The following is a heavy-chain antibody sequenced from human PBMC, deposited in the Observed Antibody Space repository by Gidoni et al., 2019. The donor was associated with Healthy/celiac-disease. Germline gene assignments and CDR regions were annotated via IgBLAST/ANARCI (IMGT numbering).Heavy chain of an antibody. CDR1: GFTFRSYA. CDR2: ISGSGGST. Sequence: EVPLLESGGGLVQPGGSLRLSCAASGFTFRSYAMSWVRQAPGKGLEWVSAISGSGGSTYYADSVKGRFTISRDNSKNTLYLQMNSLRAEDTAVYYCAKDVDTAMGRFDLWGRGTLVTVSS. D-gene: IGHD5-18*01. V-gene: IGHV3-23*01. CDR3: AKDVDTAMGRFDL. J-gene: IGHJ2*01.